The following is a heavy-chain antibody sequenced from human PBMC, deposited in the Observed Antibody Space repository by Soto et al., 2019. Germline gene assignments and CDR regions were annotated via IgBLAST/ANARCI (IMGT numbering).Heavy chain of an antibody. CDR1: GYSFTSYW. D-gene: IGHD3-3*01. V-gene: IGHV5-10-1*01. Sequence: GESLKISCKGSGYSFTSYWISWVRQMPGKGLEWMGRIDPSDSYTNYSPSFQGHVTTSADKSISTAYLQWSSLKASDTAMYYCARGILDYDFWSGYFPWGQGTLVTVSS. J-gene: IGHJ5*02. CDR3: ARGILDYDFWSGYFP. CDR2: IDPSDSYT.